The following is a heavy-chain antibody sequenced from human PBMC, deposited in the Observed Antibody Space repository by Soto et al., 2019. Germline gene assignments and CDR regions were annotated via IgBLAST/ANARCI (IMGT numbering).Heavy chain of an antibody. CDR2: ISGSGGST. CDR3: AKVLRGIGVVLAALN. CDR1: GHTFHNYA. J-gene: IGHJ4*02. Sequence: EVQLLESGGGLEQPGGSLRLSCVGSGHTFHNYAMTWVRQAPGKGLEWVSGISGSGGSTYYADSVRGRFTISRDDSKNTLYLQMNSLRAEDTAVYYCAKVLRGIGVVLAALNWAQGTLVTVSS. D-gene: IGHD2-2*01. V-gene: IGHV3-23*01.